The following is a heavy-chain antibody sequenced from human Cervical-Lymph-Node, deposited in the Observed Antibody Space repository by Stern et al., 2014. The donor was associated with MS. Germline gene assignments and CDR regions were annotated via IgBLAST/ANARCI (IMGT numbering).Heavy chain of an antibody. Sequence: VQLLESGPGLVKPSETLSLTCTVSGDSISNNYWSWIRQPAGKGLEWIGRMYTSGSTNYNPSLKSRVTMSGDTSKNQFSLKLTSVTVADTAVYYCARDSVVAADAAAFDIWGQGTMVTVSS. D-gene: IGHD2-2*01. CDR2: MYTSGST. V-gene: IGHV4-4*07. CDR1: GDSISNNY. CDR3: ARDSVVAADAAAFDI. J-gene: IGHJ3*02.